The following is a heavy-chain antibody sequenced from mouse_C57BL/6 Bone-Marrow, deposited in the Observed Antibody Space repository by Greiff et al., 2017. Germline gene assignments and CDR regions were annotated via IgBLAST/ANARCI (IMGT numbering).Heavy chain of an antibody. CDR2: IDPSDSET. V-gene: IGHV1-52*01. CDR1: GYTFTSYW. J-gene: IGHJ3*01. Sequence: QVQLQQPGAELVRPGSSVKLSCKASGYTFTSYWMHWVKQRPIQGLEWIGNIDPSDSETHYNQKFKDKATLTVDKSSSTAYMQLSCLTSEDSAVYYCAYGNYGRFAYWGQGTLVTVSA. CDR3: AYGNYGRFAY. D-gene: IGHD2-10*02.